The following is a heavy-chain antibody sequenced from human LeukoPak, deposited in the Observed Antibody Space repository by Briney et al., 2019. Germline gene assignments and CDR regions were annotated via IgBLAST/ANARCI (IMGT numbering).Heavy chain of an antibody. CDR1: GFIFSDYG. CDR2: IRYDGSNG. CDR3: AKDYGDGSGSYHPYYFDY. V-gene: IGHV3-30*02. D-gene: IGHD3-10*01. J-gene: IGHJ4*02. Sequence: GGSLRLSCEASGFIFSDYGMHWVRQAPGKGLEWVAFIRYDGSNGYYADSVKGRYTISRDNSGNTLYLQMNRLRTEDTAVYYCAKDYGDGSGSYHPYYFDYWGQGTLVTVSS.